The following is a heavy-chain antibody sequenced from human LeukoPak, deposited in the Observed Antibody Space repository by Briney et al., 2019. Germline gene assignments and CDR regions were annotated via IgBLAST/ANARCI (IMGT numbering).Heavy chain of an antibody. Sequence: SDTVSLTCTVSGVPISSHYWSWVRQPPGKGREWIGNIYDSENTHYKASLKSRVTIPVDTSKSQLSLRLRSVSAADTAVYYCARVLQTYYYLHVWGKGTTLTVSS. J-gene: IGHJ6*03. CDR3: ARVLQTYYYLHV. CDR1: GVPISSHY. D-gene: IGHD3-3*01. V-gene: IGHV4-59*11. CDR2: IYDSENT.